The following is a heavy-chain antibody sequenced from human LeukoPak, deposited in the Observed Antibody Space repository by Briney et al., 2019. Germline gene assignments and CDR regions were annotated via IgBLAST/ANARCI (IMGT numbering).Heavy chain of an antibody. CDR2: ISYSSSYT. D-gene: IGHD4-17*01. V-gene: IGHV3-11*05. Sequence: GGSLRLSCAASGFTFSDYYMSWIRQAPGKGLEWVAYISYSSSYTNYADSVKGRFTISRDNAKKSLYLQMSSLRAEDTAVYYCARGGLYGDWIFDSWGQGTRVTVSS. CDR1: GFTFSDYY. CDR3: ARGGLYGDWIFDS. J-gene: IGHJ4*02.